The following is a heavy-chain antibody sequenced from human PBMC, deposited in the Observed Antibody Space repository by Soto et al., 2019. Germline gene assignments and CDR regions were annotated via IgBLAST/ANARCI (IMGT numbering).Heavy chain of an antibody. V-gene: IGHV4-39*07. CDR3: ARADYYDSSGYHNWFDP. CDR2: IYYSGLT. J-gene: IGHJ5*02. D-gene: IGHD3-22*01. CDR1: GGSISSTNHY. Sequence: PSETLSLTCTVSGGSISSTNHYWGWIRQPPGKGLEWIGDIYYSGLTRYNPSLKSRVTISVDTSKDQFSLKLSPVTAADTAVYYCARADYYDSSGYHNWFDPWGQGTLVTVSS.